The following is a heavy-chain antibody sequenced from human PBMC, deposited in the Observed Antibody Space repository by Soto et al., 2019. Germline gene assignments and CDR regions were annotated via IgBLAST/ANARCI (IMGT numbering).Heavy chain of an antibody. J-gene: IGHJ4*02. CDR2: IIPIFGTA. D-gene: IGHD6-19*01. V-gene: IGHV1-69*06. CDR3: ARPPAVAGTGNFDY. Sequence: QVQLVQSGAEVKKPGSSVKVSCKASGGTFSSYAISWVRQAPGQGLEWMGGIIPIFGTANYAQTFQGRVTITANKPTSTAYMELSSLSAENTSVYYCARPPAVAGTGNFDYWGQGTLVTVSS. CDR1: GGTFSSYA.